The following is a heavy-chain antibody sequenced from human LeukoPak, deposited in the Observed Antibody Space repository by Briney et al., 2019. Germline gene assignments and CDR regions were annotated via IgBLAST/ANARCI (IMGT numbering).Heavy chain of an antibody. CDR3: ARTGDPLYYYGSGSYPKAGGPPDY. V-gene: IGHV3-30*03. CDR1: GLTFSSYD. D-gene: IGHD3-10*01. J-gene: IGHJ4*02. Sequence: GGSLRLSCAASGLTFSSYDMHWVRQAPGKGLEWVDSVKGRFTISRDNSKNTLYLQMNSLRPEDTAVYYCARTGDPLYYYGSGSYPKAGGPPDYWGQGTLVTVSS.